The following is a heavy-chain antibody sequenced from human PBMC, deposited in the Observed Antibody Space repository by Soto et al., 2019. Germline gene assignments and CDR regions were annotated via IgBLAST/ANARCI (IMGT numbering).Heavy chain of an antibody. Sequence: SETLSLTCTVSNGSINSGSYYWGWIRQPPGKGLEWIGSNYYSGSTYYKSSLKSRVTKSVDTSKNQFSLKLSSVTAADTVVYYCAGQPTYYYLDYWGQGALVTVSS. D-gene: IGHD3-10*01. CDR2: NYYSGST. CDR1: NGSINSGSYY. J-gene: IGHJ4*02. V-gene: IGHV4-39*01. CDR3: AGQPTYYYLDY.